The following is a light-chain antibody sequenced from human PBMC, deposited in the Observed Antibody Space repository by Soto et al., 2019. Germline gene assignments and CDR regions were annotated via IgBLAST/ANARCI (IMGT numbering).Light chain of an antibody. V-gene: IGKV1-9*01. J-gene: IGKJ4*01. CDR2: AAS. CDR3: QQLNSYALT. Sequence: IRCTESPSFLSASVLDRITITFLASQVISIYLAWYQQKPAKAPKLLIYAASTLQSGVPSRFSGSGSGTDFTLTISSLQPEDFATYYCQQLNSYALTFGGGTKV. CDR1: QVISIY.